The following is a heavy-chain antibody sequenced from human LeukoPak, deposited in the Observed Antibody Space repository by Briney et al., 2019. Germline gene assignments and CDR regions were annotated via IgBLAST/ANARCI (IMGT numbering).Heavy chain of an antibody. V-gene: IGHV3-30-3*01. CDR1: GFTFSSYA. CDR2: ISYDGSNK. CDR3: ARDSYGERWFDP. Sequence: GGSLRLSCAASGFTFSSYAMHWVRQAPGKGLEWVAVISYDGSNKYYADSVKGRFTTSRDNSKNTLYLQMNSLRAEDTAVYYCARDSYGERWFDPWGQGTLVTVSS. J-gene: IGHJ5*02. D-gene: IGHD4-17*01.